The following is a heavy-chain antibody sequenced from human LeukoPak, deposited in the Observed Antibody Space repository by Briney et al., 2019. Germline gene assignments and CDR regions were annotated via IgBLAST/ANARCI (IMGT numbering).Heavy chain of an antibody. J-gene: IGHJ4*02. CDR1: GFTFSSYG. CDR2: ISGSGGST. D-gene: IGHD3-22*01. Sequence: GGTLRLSCAASGFTFSSYGMSWVRQAPGKGLEWVSAISGSGGSTYYADSVKGRFTISRDNSKNTLYLQMNSLRAEDTAVYYCAKGRTYYYDSSGLSPGYWGQGTLVTVSS. CDR3: AKGRTYYYDSSGLSPGY. V-gene: IGHV3-23*01.